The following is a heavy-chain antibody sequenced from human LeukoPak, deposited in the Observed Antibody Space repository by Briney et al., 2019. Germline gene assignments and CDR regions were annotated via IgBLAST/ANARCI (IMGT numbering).Heavy chain of an antibody. V-gene: IGHV1-46*01. CDR3: AREGDDYGDYLPGINDAFDI. Sequence: ASVKVSCKASGYTFTSFGISWVRQAPGQGLEWMGIINPSGGSTSYAQKFQGRVTMTRDTSTSTVYMELSSLRSEDTAVYYCAREGDDYGDYLPGINDAFDIWGQGTMVTVSS. CDR2: INPSGGST. D-gene: IGHD4-17*01. CDR1: GYTFTSFG. J-gene: IGHJ3*02.